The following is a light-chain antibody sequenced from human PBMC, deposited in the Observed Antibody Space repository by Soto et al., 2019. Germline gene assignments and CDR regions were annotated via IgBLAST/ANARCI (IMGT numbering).Light chain of an antibody. CDR1: PSVSSY. V-gene: IGKV1-39*01. Sequence: DIQVTQSPSSLSASVGDRVTITCRASPSVSSYLNWYQQKPGRAPKLLIYDASTLESGVPSRFSGSGSGTDFTLTISGLQLEDFATYYCQQTYSVPITFGQGTRLEIK. J-gene: IGKJ5*01. CDR2: DAS. CDR3: QQTYSVPIT.